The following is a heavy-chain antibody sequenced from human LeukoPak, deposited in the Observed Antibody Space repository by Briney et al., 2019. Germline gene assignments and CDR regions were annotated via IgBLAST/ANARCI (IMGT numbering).Heavy chain of an antibody. Sequence: GGSLRLSCAASGITFRSYSMNWVRQAPGKGLEWVSSISSSRSYIYYADSVKGRFTISRDNAKNSLYLQMSSLRAEDTAVYYCARAYCSGDSCYDYWGQGTLVTVSS. D-gene: IGHD2-15*01. CDR3: ARAYCSGDSCYDY. CDR2: ISSSRSYI. CDR1: GITFRSYS. J-gene: IGHJ4*02. V-gene: IGHV3-21*01.